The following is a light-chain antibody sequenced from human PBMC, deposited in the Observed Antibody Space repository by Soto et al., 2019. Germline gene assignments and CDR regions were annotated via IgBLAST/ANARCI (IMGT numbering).Light chain of an antibody. J-gene: IGKJ4*01. V-gene: IGKV1-5*03. CDR1: QSIRNW. Sequence: DIQMTQSPSTLSAFVGVRVTITCRASQSIRNWLAWYQQKPGMAPRLLISKASTLESGVPSRFSGSASGTEFTLTISSLQPDDFATYYCQQYNSYSSLTFGGGTRVEIK. CDR2: KAS. CDR3: QQYNSYSSLT.